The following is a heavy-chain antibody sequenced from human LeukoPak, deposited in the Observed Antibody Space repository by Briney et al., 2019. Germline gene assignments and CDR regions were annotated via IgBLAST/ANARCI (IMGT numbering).Heavy chain of an antibody. D-gene: IGHD5-18*01. J-gene: IGHJ6*02. CDR3: ARWRYSYGYSYGMDV. CDR1: VGSFSGYY. CDR2: IYYSGST. Sequence: SGTLSLTCAVSVGSFSGYYWSWIRQPPGKGLEGIGYIYYSGSTNYNPSLRSRVTISVDTSKNQFSLKLSSVTAADTAVYYCARWRYSYGYSYGMDVWGQGTTVTVS. V-gene: IGHV4-59*08.